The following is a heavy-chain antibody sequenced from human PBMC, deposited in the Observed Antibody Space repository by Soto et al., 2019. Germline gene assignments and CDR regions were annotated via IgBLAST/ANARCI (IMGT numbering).Heavy chain of an antibody. V-gene: IGHV3-48*01. D-gene: IGHD6-13*01. CDR3: ARDLGYSSSWDHFDY. CDR2: ISSSSSTI. J-gene: IGHJ4*02. Sequence: PGGSLRLSCAASGFTFSSYSMNWVRQAPGKGLEWVSYISSSSSTIYYADSVKGRFTISRDNAKNSLYLQMNSLRAEDTAVYYCARDLGYSSSWDHFDYWGQRTLVTVSS. CDR1: GFTFSSYS.